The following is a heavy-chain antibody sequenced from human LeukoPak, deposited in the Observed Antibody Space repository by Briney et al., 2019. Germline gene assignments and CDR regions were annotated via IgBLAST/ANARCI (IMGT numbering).Heavy chain of an antibody. J-gene: IGHJ5*02. CDR3: AKDHSGYERFDP. CDR2: ISGSGGST. Sequence: GGSLRLSCAAPGFTFSSYAMSWVRQAPGKGLEWVSAISGSGGSTYYADSVKGRFTISRDNSKNTLYLQMNSLRAEDTAVYYCAKDHSGYERFDPWGQGTLVTVSS. V-gene: IGHV3-23*01. D-gene: IGHD5-12*01. CDR1: GFTFSSYA.